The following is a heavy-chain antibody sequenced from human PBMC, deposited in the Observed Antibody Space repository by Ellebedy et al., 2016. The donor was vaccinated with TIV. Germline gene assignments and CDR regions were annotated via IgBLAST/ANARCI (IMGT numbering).Heavy chain of an antibody. J-gene: IGHJ3*02. V-gene: IGHV4-34*01. CDR2: INHSGST. Sequence: SETLSLTCAVYGGSFSGYYWSWIRQPPGKGLEWIGEINHSGSTNYNPSLKSRVTVSVDTSKNQFSLKLSSVTAADTAVYYCARGIRYFDWLLSGRAFDIWGQGTMVTVSS. CDR3: ARGIRYFDWLLSGRAFDI. D-gene: IGHD3-9*01. CDR1: GGSFSGYY.